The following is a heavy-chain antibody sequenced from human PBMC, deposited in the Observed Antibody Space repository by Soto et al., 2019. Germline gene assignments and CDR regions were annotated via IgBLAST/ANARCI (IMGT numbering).Heavy chain of an antibody. CDR1: GGSISSGGYS. V-gene: IGHV4-30-2*01. CDR3: ARALSMVRGAASYYFDY. CDR2: IYHSGST. J-gene: IGHJ4*01. D-gene: IGHD3-10*01. Sequence: SETLSLTCAVSGGSISSGGYSWSWIRQPPGKGLEWIGYIYHSGSTYYNPSLKSRVTISLDRSKNQFSLRLRSVTAADTAVYYCARALSMVRGAASYYFDYWGHGTQVTVSS.